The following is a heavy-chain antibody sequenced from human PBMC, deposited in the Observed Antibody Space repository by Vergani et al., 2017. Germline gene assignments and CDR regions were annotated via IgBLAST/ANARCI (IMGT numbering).Heavy chain of an antibody. J-gene: IGHJ6*02. CDR2: ISGPGLST. CDR3: AKDAVAYYYDSSGYYSYYYYYGMDV. CDR1: GFTFSNSA. D-gene: IGHD3-22*01. V-gene: IGHV3-23*01. Sequence: EVHLLESGGGLVQSGGSLRLSCAASGFTFSNSAVSWVRQAPGRGLAWVSSISGPGLSTYYADSVKGRFSISRDNSKNTVFLQMHSLRAEDTAIYYCAKDAVAYYYDSSGYYSYYYYYGMDVWGQGTTVTVSS.